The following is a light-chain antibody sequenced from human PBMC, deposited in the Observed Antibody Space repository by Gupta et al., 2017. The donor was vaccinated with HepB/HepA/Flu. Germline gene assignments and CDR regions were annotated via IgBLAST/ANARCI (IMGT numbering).Light chain of an antibody. CDR1: QSLLHRNGYNY. V-gene: IGKV2-28*01. CDR2: LVS. Sequence: DIVMTQSPLSLPVTPGEPASISCRSSQSLLHRNGYNYLDWYLQKPGQPPQLLIYLVSKRASGVPDRFSGSGSGTDFTLKISRVEAEDVGVYYCMQDVQTPRTFGQGTKVEIK. CDR3: MQDVQTPRT. J-gene: IGKJ1*01.